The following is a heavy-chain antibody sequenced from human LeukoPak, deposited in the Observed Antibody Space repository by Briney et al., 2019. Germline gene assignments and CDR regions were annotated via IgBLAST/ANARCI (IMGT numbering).Heavy chain of an antibody. J-gene: IGHJ3*02. V-gene: IGHV4-38-2*02. CDR2: IYHSGST. D-gene: IGHD2-15*01. CDR3: ARDPNPSGGSAFDI. Sequence: SETLSLTCTVSGYSISSGYYWGWIRQPPGKGLEWIGSIYHSGSTYYNPSLKSRVTISVDTSKNQFSLKLSSVTAADTAVYYCARDPNPSGGSAFDIWGQGTMVTVSS. CDR1: GYSISSGYY.